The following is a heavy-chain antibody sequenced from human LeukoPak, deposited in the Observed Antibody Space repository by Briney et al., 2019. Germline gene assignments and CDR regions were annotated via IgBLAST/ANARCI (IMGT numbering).Heavy chain of an antibody. D-gene: IGHD6-13*01. CDR2: ISGSGGGT. Sequence: PGGSLRLSCAASGFTFSSYVMSWVRQAPGKGLEWVSAISGSGGGTYYADSVKGRFTISRDNSKNTLYLQTNSLRAEDTAVYYGARRGAAGTYYFDYWGQGTLVTVSS. J-gene: IGHJ4*02. V-gene: IGHV3-23*01. CDR3: ARRGAAGTYYFDY. CDR1: GFTFSSYV.